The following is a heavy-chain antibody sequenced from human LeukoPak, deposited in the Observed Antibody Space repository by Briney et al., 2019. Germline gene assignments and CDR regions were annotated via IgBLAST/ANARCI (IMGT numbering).Heavy chain of an antibody. D-gene: IGHD4-17*01. V-gene: IGHV3-30*18. CDR2: MSYDGSNK. J-gene: IGHJ4*02. CDR3: AKEGTTVTSLDY. Sequence: GGSLRLSCAASGFTFSSYGMHWVRQAPGKGLEWVAVMSYDGSNKYYADSVKGRFTISRDNSKNTLYLQMNSLRAEDTAVYYCAKEGTTVTSLDYWGQGTLVTVSS. CDR1: GFTFSSYG.